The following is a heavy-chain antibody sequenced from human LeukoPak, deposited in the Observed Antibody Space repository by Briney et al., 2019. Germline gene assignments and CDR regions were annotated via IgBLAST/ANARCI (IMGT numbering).Heavy chain of an antibody. Sequence: SETLSLTCTVSGGSISSYYWSWIRQPPGKGLEWIGYIYYSGSTNYNPSLKSRVTISVDTSKNQFSLKLSSVTAADTAVYYCARGQEYDFWSGFHVDYWGQGTLVTVSS. CDR2: IYYSGST. V-gene: IGHV4-59*12. D-gene: IGHD3-3*01. J-gene: IGHJ4*02. CDR1: GGSISSYY. CDR3: ARGQEYDFWSGFHVDY.